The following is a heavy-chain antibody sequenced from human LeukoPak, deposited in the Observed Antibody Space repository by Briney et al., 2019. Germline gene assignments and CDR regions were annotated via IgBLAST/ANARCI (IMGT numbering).Heavy chain of an antibody. CDR3: ATSLRYVWGNYRGFDY. CDR2: FDPEDGET. Sequence: ASVKVSFKVSGYTLTELSMHWVRQAPGKGLEWMGGFDPEDGETIYAQKFQGRVTMTEDTSTDTAYMELSSLRSEDTAVYYCATSLRYVWGNYRGFDYWGQGTLVTVSS. V-gene: IGHV1-24*01. CDR1: GYTLTELS. D-gene: IGHD3-16*02. J-gene: IGHJ4*02.